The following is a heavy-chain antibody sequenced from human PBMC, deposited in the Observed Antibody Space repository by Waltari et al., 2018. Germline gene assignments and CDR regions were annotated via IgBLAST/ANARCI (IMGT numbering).Heavy chain of an antibody. Sequence: EVQLLESGGGLVQPGGSLRLSCAASGFTFSSYAMSWVRRAPGKGLEWVSAISGSGGSTYYADSVKGRFTISRDNSKNTLYLQMNSLRAEDTAVYYCANLGPARRIGMDVWGQGTTVTVSS. CDR2: ISGSGGST. V-gene: IGHV3-23*01. CDR3: ANLGPARRIGMDV. J-gene: IGHJ6*02. CDR1: GFTFSSYA.